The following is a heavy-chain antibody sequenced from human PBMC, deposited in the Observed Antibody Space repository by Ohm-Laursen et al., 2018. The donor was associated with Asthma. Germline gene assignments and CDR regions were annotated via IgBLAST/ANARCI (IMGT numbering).Heavy chain of an antibody. CDR3: AREATVITRYFDS. CDR1: GDSISSGNNY. Sequence: TLSLTWAVSGDSISSGNNYWSWIRQPPGKGLEWIGYIYHSGSTYYNPSLKSRVSISVDTSKNQFSLRVSSVTAADTAVYYCAREATVITRYFDSWGQGILVTVSS. CDR2: IYHSGST. V-gene: IGHV4-30-2*05. D-gene: IGHD4-23*01. J-gene: IGHJ4*02.